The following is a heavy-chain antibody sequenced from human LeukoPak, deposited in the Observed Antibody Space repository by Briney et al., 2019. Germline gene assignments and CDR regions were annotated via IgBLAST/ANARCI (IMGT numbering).Heavy chain of an antibody. D-gene: IGHD6-19*01. J-gene: IGHJ3*02. CDR2: ISSSGST. CDR1: GDSISSGDYY. V-gene: IGHV4-61*02. Sequence: PSETLSLTCTVSGDSISSGDYYWSWIRQPAGKGLEWIGRISSSGSTNYNPSLKSRVTISVDKSKNQFSLKLSSVTAADTAVYYCASRKTLSSGWYYRAFDIWGQGTMVTVSS. CDR3: ASRKTLSSGWYYRAFDI.